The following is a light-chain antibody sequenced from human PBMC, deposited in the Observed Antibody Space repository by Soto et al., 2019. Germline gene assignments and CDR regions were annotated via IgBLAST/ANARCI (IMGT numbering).Light chain of an antibody. V-gene: IGKV3-15*01. CDR2: GAS. Sequence: MTQSPSTLSASVGDRVSITCRASQSVSSNLAWYQQKPGQAPRLLIYGASTRATGIPARFSGSGSGKEFTLTISSLQSEDFAVYYCQQYNNWPPGTFGQGTKVEIK. CDR3: QQYNNWPPGT. CDR1: QSVSSN. J-gene: IGKJ1*01.